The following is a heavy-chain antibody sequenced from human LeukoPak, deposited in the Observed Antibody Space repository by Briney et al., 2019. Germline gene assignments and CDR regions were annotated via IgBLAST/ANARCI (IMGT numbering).Heavy chain of an antibody. CDR2: IYHSGST. CDR3: AKLRDGYNKYYFDY. J-gene: IGHJ4*02. D-gene: IGHD5-24*01. Sequence: PSGTLSLTCAVSGGSISSSNWWSWVRQPPGKGLEWIGEIYHSGSTNYNPSLKSRVTISVDKSKNQFSLKLSSVTAADTAVYYCAKLRDGYNKYYFDYWGQGTLVTVSS. V-gene: IGHV4-4*02. CDR1: GGSISSSNW.